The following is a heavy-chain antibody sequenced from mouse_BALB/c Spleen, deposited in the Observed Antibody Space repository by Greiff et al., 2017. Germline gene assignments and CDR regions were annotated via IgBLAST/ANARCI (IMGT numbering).Heavy chain of an antibody. CDR1: GFTFSSFG. CDR2: ISSGSSTI. CDR3: ARSYYASYYFDY. V-gene: IGHV5-17*02. Sequence: EVHLVESGGGLVQPGGSRKLSCAASGFTFSSFGMHWVRQAPEKGLEWVAYISSGSSTIYYADTVKGRFTISRDNPKNTLFLQMTSLRSEDTAMYYCARSYYASYYFDYWGQGTTLTVSS. D-gene: IGHD1-1*01. J-gene: IGHJ2*01.